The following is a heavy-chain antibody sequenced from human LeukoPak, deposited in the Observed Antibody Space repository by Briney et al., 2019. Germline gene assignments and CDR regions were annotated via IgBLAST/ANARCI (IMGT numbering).Heavy chain of an antibody. D-gene: IGHD3-22*01. CDR3: ARAKAYYYDSSYYFDY. CDR2: INPSGGST. Sequence: GASVKVSCKASGYTFTSYYMHWVRQAPGQGLEWMGIINPSGGSTSYAQKFQGRVTMTRDMSTSTVYMELSSLRSEDTAVYYCARAKAYYYDSSYYFDYWGQGTLVTVSS. J-gene: IGHJ4*02. V-gene: IGHV1-46*01. CDR1: GYTFTSYY.